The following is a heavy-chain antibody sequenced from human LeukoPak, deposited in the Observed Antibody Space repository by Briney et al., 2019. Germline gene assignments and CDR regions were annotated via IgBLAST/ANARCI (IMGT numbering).Heavy chain of an antibody. V-gene: IGHV3-23*01. CDR2: IGDSVSAG. Sequence: GGSLRLSCFASGFNFNYFAMSWVRQAPGKRLEWVSTIGDSVSAGSYADSVRGRFTISRDNSKNMVYLQMSSLRADDSAVYYCSRIKYGGNSGYHFDYWGQGTLVTVSS. CDR3: SRIKYGGNSGYHFDY. J-gene: IGHJ4*02. CDR1: GFNFNYFA. D-gene: IGHD4-23*01.